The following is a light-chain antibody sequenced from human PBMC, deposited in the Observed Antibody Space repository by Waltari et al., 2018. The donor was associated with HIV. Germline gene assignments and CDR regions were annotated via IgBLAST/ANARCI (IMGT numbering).Light chain of an antibody. Sequence: QSALTQPASVSGSPGQSITISCTGTSSDAGCYNYVSWYPQHPGKAPKLMIYDVTNRPSGVSNRFSGSKSGNTASLTISGLQAEDEADYYCSSYTSSNTYVFGTGTKVTVL. J-gene: IGLJ1*01. V-gene: IGLV2-14*01. CDR1: SSDAGCYNY. CDR3: SSYTSSNTYV. CDR2: DVT.